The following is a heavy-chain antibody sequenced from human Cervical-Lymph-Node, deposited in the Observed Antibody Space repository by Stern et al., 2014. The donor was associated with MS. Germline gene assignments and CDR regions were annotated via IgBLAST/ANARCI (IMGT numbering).Heavy chain of an antibody. D-gene: IGHD6-6*01. V-gene: IGHV4-4*02. CDR3: AREGYSSSYDAFDI. J-gene: IGHJ3*02. CDR1: GGSISSSNW. Sequence: QVQLQESGPGLVKPSGTLSLTCAVSGGSISSSNWWSWVRQPPGKGLEWVGEIYPSGRTTYNPTLKSRVTISVDKSKTQFPLKLSSVTAADTAVYYCAREGYSSSYDAFDIWGQGTMVTVSS. CDR2: IYPSGRT.